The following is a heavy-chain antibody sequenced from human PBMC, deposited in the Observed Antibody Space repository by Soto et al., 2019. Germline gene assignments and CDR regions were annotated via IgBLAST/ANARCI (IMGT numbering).Heavy chain of an antibody. Sequence: XETLKSYLQGSLYSFTSSLIVWVRQMPGKGLEWMGIIYPGDSDTRYSASFQGQVTISADKSISSAYLQWSSMKASDTAMYYRPRIGVATTPGMDVWGQGTTVTVSS. D-gene: IGHD5-12*01. CDR1: LYSFTSSL. CDR3: PRIGVATTPGMDV. CDR2: IYPGDSDT. V-gene: IGHV5-51*01. J-gene: IGHJ6*02.